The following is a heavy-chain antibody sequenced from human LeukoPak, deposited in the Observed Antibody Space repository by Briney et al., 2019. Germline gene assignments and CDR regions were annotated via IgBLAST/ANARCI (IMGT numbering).Heavy chain of an antibody. CDR1: GGSISSYY. D-gene: IGHD6-19*01. J-gene: IGHJ4*02. CDR3: ARDWFSFGSGNTFDY. Sequence: SETLSLTCTVSGGSISSYYWSWIRQPAGKGLEWIGCIYTSGSTNYNPSLKSRVTMSVDTSKNQFSLKLSSVTAADTAVYYCARDWFSFGSGNTFDYWGQGTLVTVSS. CDR2: IYTSGST. V-gene: IGHV4-4*07.